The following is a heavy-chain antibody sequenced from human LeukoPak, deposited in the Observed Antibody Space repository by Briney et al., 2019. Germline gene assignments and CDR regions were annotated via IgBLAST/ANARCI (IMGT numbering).Heavy chain of an antibody. V-gene: IGHV3-7*01. Sequence: GGSLRLSCAASGFSFRKYWMGWVRQAPGKGLEWVANTKPDGSAEYYADSVRGRFTASRDNANNLLYLQMNRLRAEDTAVYYCARDGGLHTNFDYWGQGTLLTVSS. D-gene: IGHD2-15*01. CDR1: GFSFRKYW. J-gene: IGHJ4*02. CDR3: ARDGGLHTNFDY. CDR2: TKPDGSAE.